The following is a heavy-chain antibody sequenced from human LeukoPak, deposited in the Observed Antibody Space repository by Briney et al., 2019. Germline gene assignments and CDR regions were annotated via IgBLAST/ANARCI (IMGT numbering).Heavy chain of an antibody. CDR2: IYYSGST. J-gene: IGHJ3*02. V-gene: IGHV4-39*07. D-gene: IGHD3-10*01. CDR3: ASGGFGELSLDDAFDI. CDR1: GGSISSSSYY. Sequence: SETLSLTYTVSGGSISSSSYYWGWIRQPPGKGLEWIGSIYYSGSTYYNPSLKSRVTISVDTSKNQFSLKLSSVTAADTAVYYCASGGFGELSLDDAFDIWGQGTMVTVSS.